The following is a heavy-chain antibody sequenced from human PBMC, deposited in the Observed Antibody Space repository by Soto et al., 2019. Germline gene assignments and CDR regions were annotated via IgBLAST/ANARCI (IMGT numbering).Heavy chain of an antibody. V-gene: IGHV4-30-4*01. Sequence: KPSETLSLTCTVSGGSITSGDYYWSWIRQPPGKGLEWIGYIYYSGSTYYNPSLKSRVTISVDTSKNQFSLKLSSVTAADTAVYYCARDLVKWDFTVGATHYYGMDVWGQGTTVTVSS. CDR1: GGSITSGDYY. CDR3: ARDLVKWDFTVGATHYYGMDV. J-gene: IGHJ6*02. CDR2: IYYSGST. D-gene: IGHD1-26*01.